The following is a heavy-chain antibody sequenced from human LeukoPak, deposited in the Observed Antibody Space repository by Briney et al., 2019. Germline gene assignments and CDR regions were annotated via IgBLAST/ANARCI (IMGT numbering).Heavy chain of an antibody. CDR1: GFPFSSYD. CDR2: IHSSGGTI. J-gene: IGHJ4*02. V-gene: IGHV3-48*03. Sequence: GESLRLSCATSGFPFSSYDMSWVRQAPGKGLEWVSYIHSSGGTIYYADSVKGRFTISRDSAKNSVYLRMNSLRAEDTALYYCARKLTGTTYFDCWGQGILVTVSS. CDR3: ARKLTGTTYFDC. D-gene: IGHD1-1*01.